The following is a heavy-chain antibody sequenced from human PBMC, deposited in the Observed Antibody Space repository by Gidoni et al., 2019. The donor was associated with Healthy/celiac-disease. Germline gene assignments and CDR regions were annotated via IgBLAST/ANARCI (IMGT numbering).Heavy chain of an antibody. CDR1: GGSISRSNW. J-gene: IGHJ6*02. V-gene: IGHV4-4*02. CDR2: IYHSGST. Sequence: QVQLQESGPGLVKPSGTLSLTCAVSGGSISRSNWWSWVRQPPGKGLEWIGEIYHSGSTNYNPSLKSRVTISVDKSKNQFSLKLSSVTAADTAVYYCARSEYSSSNYYYYYGMDVWGQGTTVTVSS. CDR3: ARSEYSSSNYYYYYGMDV. D-gene: IGHD6-6*01.